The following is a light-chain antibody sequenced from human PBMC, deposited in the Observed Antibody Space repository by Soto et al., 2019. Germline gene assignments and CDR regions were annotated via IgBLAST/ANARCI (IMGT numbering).Light chain of an antibody. Sequence: QSALTQPASVFGSRGQSITISCTGTSSDVGGYNSVSWYQQHPGKAPKLMIYEVSSRPSGVSNRFSGSKSGNTASLTISGLQPEDEADYYCSSYTTSSTVVFGTGTKVTVL. J-gene: IGLJ1*01. V-gene: IGLV2-14*03. CDR1: SSDVGGYNS. CDR3: SSYTTSSTVV. CDR2: EVS.